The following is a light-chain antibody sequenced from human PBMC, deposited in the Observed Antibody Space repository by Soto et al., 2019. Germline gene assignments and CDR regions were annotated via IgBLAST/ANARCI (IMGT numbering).Light chain of an antibody. CDR1: SSDVGSYNY. Sequence: LAQPASVSVCPGHSITMSCTGTSSDVGSYNYVPWYQQHPGKAAKLLIYDVSNRPSGVSKRFAGSKSGNTASLTISGLQAEDEADYYCCSYAGSYTFDFGIGTKVTVL. CDR3: CSYAGSYTFD. CDR2: DVS. V-gene: IGLV2-14*01. J-gene: IGLJ1*01.